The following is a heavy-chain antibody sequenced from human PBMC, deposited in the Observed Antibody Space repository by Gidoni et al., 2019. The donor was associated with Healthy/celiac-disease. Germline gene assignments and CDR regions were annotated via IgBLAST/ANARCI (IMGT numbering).Heavy chain of an antibody. V-gene: IGHV1-69*01. D-gene: IGHD4-17*01. Sequence: QVQLVQSGAEVKKPGSSVKVSCKASGGTFSSYAISWVRQAPGQGLEWMGGIIPIFGTANYAQKFQGRVTITADESTSTAYMELSSLRSEDTAVDYCARVKDPTTVTTHRAPTAYYYYYYMDVWGKGTTVTVSS. CDR2: IIPIFGTA. CDR1: GGTFSSYA. CDR3: ARVKDPTTVTTHRAPTAYYYYYYMDV. J-gene: IGHJ6*03.